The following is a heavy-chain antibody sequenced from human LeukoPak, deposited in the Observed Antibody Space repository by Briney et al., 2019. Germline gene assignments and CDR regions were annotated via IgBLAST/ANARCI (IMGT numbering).Heavy chain of an antibody. CDR3: TRGRADIAVGGT. V-gene: IGHV1-18*01. D-gene: IGHD6-19*01. J-gene: IGHJ5*02. CDR2: ISSYNGQT. Sequence: GASVKVSCKASGYAFISYGISWVRQAPGQGLEWMGWISSYNGQTNHARKFEGKVTMTTDASTTTAYMELRNLKSDDTAVYFCTRGRADIAVGGTWGQGTLVTVSS. CDR1: GYAFISYG.